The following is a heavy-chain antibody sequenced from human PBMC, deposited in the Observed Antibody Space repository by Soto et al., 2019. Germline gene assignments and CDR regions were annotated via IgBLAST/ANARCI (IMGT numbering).Heavy chain of an antibody. J-gene: IGHJ4*02. CDR2: GST. CDR3: ARVSTSASGSYYTLDY. CDR1: GDSISSHY. V-gene: IGHV4-59*11. Sequence: SETLSLTGTVSGDSISSHYWSWIRQPPGKGLEWIGFGSTKYNHSLKSRIRISVDTYKNQFSLNLTSATAADTAVYYCARVSTSASGSYYTLDYWGQGTLVTVS. D-gene: IGHD3-10*01.